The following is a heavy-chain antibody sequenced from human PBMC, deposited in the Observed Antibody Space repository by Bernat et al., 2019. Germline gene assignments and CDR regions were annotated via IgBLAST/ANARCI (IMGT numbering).Heavy chain of an antibody. D-gene: IGHD2-2*01. CDR2: IYPGDSDT. Sequence: EVQLVQSGAEVKKPGESLKISCKGSGYSFTSYWIGWVRQMPGKGLGWMGIIYPGDSDTRYSPSFQGKVTISADKSISTAYLQWSSLKASDTAMYYCARRGYCSSTSCYAFDYWGQGTLVSVSS. V-gene: IGHV5-51*01. J-gene: IGHJ4*02. CDR3: ARRGYCSSTSCYAFDY. CDR1: GYSFTSYW.